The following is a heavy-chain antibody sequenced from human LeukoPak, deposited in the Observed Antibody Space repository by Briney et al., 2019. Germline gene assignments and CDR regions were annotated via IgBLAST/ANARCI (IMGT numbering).Heavy chain of an antibody. D-gene: IGHD3-22*01. Sequence: ASVKVSCKASGYTFTSYGISWVRQAPGQGLEWMGWISAYNGNTNYAQKLQGRVTMTTDTSTSTAYMELRSLRSDDTAVYYCARDGVVVITTAWFDPWGRGTLVTVSS. CDR1: GYTFTSYG. J-gene: IGHJ5*02. V-gene: IGHV1-18*01. CDR2: ISAYNGNT. CDR3: ARDGVVVITTAWFDP.